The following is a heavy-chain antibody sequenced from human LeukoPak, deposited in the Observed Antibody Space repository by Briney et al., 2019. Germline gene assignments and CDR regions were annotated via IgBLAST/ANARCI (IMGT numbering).Heavy chain of an antibody. V-gene: IGHV3-48*01. Sequence: GGSLRLSCAASGFTFSSYTMNWVRQAPGKGLEWVSYISSSSSTIYYGDSVKGRFTISRDNAKNSLYLQMNSLRAEDTAVYYCARGGFGELFSSDYWGQGTLVTVSS. CDR2: ISSSSSTI. D-gene: IGHD3-10*01. CDR1: GFTFSSYT. J-gene: IGHJ4*02. CDR3: ARGGFGELFSSDY.